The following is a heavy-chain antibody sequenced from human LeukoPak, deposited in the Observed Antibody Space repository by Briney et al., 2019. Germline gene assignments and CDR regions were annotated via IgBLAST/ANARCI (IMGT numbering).Heavy chain of an antibody. CDR2: IYYSGST. D-gene: IGHD3-10*01. V-gene: IGHV4-39*01. J-gene: IGHJ5*02. CDR3: ARRRLGPYYYGSGSYPKNNWFDP. CDR1: GGSISSSSYY. Sequence: SETLSLTCTVSGGSISSSSYYWGWIRQPPGKGLEWIGSIYYSGSTYYNPSLKSRVTISVDTSKNQFSLKLSSVTAADTAVYYCARRRLGPYYYGSGSYPKNNWFDPWGQGTLVTVSS.